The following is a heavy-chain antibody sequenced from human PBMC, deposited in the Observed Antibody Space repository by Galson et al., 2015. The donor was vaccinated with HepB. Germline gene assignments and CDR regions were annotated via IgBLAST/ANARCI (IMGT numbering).Heavy chain of an antibody. CDR3: AREYSSSSSAFDI. Sequence: LSLTCTVSGGSISSGSYYWSWIRQPAGKGLEWIGRIYTSGSTNYNPSLKSRVTMSVDTSKNQFSLKLSSVTAADTAVYYCAREYSSSSSAFDIWGQGTMVTVSS. J-gene: IGHJ3*02. CDR2: IYTSGST. D-gene: IGHD6-6*01. V-gene: IGHV4-61*02. CDR1: GGSISSGSYY.